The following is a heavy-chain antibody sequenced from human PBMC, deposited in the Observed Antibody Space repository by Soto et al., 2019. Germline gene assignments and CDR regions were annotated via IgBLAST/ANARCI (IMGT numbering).Heavy chain of an antibody. J-gene: IGHJ4*02. V-gene: IGHV1-69*01. Sequence: QVQLVQSGAEVKKPGSSVKVSCKASGGTFSSYSINWVRQAPGQGLEWMGEIIPIFGTANYAQKFQGRVTITADESTSAAYMELRSLRSEATAGYYCARDGGRHSGGIDYWGQGTLVTVS. CDR2: IIPIFGTA. CDR1: GGTFSSYS. D-gene: IGHD1-26*01. CDR3: ARDGGRHSGGIDY.